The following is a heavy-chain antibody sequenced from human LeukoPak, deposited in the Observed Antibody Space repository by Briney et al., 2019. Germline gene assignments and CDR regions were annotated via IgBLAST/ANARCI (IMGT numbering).Heavy chain of an antibody. V-gene: IGHV4-38-2*02. J-gene: IGHJ4*02. Sequence: SETLSLTCSVSSYSISGGYYWGWIRQPPGKGLEWIGSIYHSGISYYNPSLRSRVTISADMSKNQFSLKLSSVTAADTAVYYCAKDSRPVLTGYYKESSYFDCWGQGTLVTVSS. CDR1: SYSISGGYY. CDR3: AKDSRPVLTGYYKESSYFDC. CDR2: IYHSGIS. D-gene: IGHD3-9*01.